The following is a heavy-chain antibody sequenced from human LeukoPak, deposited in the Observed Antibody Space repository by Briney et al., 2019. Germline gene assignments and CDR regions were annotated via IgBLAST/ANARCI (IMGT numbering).Heavy chain of an antibody. CDR1: GFTFSYYY. Sequence: GGSLRLSCAASGFTFSYYYMGWIRQAPGKGLEWVSYIGSSGERIYYTDSVKGRFTISRDNAKSSLYLELNTLRADDTAVYYCARELYDTIFGVVIQAFDYWGQGTLVTVSS. D-gene: IGHD3-3*01. V-gene: IGHV3-11*01. CDR3: ARELYDTIFGVVIQAFDY. CDR2: IGSSGERI. J-gene: IGHJ4*02.